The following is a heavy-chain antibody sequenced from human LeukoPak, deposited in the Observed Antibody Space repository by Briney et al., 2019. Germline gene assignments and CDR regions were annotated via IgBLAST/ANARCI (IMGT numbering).Heavy chain of an antibody. CDR2: INHSGST. Sequence: PSETLSLTCAVYGGSFSGYYWSWIRQPPGKGLERIGEINHSGSTNYNPSLKSRVTISVDTSKNQFSLKLSSVTAADTAVYYCARASRIVVVIASYDYWGQGTLVTVSS. CDR1: GGSFSGYY. J-gene: IGHJ4*02. CDR3: ARASRIVVVIASYDY. V-gene: IGHV4-34*01. D-gene: IGHD2-21*01.